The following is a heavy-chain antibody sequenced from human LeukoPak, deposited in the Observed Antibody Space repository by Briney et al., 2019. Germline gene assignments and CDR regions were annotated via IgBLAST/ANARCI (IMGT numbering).Heavy chain of an antibody. V-gene: IGHV3-23*01. CDR1: GFTFSSYA. D-gene: IGHD3-22*01. J-gene: IGHJ3*02. CDR2: ISGSGGST. Sequence: GGSLRLSCAASGFTFSSYAMSWVRQAPGKGLEWVSAISGSGGSTYYADSVKGRFTISRDNSKNTLYLQMNSLRAEDTAVYYCATLPYYYDSSGYLDAFDIWGQGTMVTVSS. CDR3: ATLPYYYDSSGYLDAFDI.